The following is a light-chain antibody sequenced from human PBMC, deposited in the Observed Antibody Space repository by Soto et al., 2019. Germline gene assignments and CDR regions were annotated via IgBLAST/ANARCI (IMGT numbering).Light chain of an antibody. CDR3: QQYNNWPRT. CDR1: QSVSSN. V-gene: IGKV3-15*01. Sequence: EIVMTQSPATLSVSPGERATLSCRASQSVSSNLAWYQQKPGQAPRLLIYGASTRATGIPARFSGSGSGTEFPLTISSQQSEDFAIYYCQQYNNWPRTFGQGTKLEIK. CDR2: GAS. J-gene: IGKJ2*01.